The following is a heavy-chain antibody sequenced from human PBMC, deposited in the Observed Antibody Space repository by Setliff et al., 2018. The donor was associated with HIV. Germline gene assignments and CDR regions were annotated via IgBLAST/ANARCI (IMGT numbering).Heavy chain of an antibody. Sequence: SETLSLTCAVYGGSFSGYYWSWIRQPPGKGLEWIGEINHSGSTNYNPSLKSRVTISVDTSKNQFSLKLSSVTAADTAVYYCARGAGGRAHYDYVWGSYRLYYFDYWGQGTLVTVS. CDR2: INHSGST. V-gene: IGHV4-34*01. D-gene: IGHD3-16*02. J-gene: IGHJ4*02. CDR3: ARGAGGRAHYDYVWGSYRLYYFDY. CDR1: GGSFSGYY.